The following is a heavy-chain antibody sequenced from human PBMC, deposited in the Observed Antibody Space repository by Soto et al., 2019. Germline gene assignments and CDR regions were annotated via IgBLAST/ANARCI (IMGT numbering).Heavy chain of an antibody. Sequence: SETLSLTCTVSGGSISSGGYYWSWIRQHPGKGLEWIGYIYYSGSTYYNPSLKSRVTISVDTSKNQFSLKLSSVTAADTAVYYCARGRPYCSSTSCYLDYWGQGTLVTVSS. CDR2: IYYSGST. D-gene: IGHD2-2*01. CDR1: GGSISSGGYY. V-gene: IGHV4-31*03. J-gene: IGHJ4*02. CDR3: ARGRPYCSSTSCYLDY.